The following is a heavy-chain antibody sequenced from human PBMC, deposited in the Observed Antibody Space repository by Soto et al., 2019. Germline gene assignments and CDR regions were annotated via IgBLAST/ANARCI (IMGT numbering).Heavy chain of an antibody. CDR1: GYTFTSYA. CDR3: ARGPLFSSSWYQSPPIPFDKRGPPRTHYGMDV. D-gene: IGHD6-13*01. J-gene: IGHJ6*02. CDR2: INAGNGNT. V-gene: IGHV1-3*01. Sequence: GASVKVSCKASGYTFTSYAMHWVRQAPGQRLEWMGWINAGNGNTKYSQKFQGRVTITRDTSASTAYMELSSLRSEDTAVYYCARGPLFSSSWYQSPPIPFDKRGPPRTHYGMDVWGQGTTVTVSS.